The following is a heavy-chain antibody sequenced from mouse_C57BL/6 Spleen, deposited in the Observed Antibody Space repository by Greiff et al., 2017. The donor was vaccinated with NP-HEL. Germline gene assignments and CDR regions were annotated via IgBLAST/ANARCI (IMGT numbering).Heavy chain of an antibody. CDR2: IDPETGGT. V-gene: IGHV1-15*01. J-gene: IGHJ4*01. Sequence: QVQLQQSGAELVRPGASVTLSCTASGYTFTDYEMHWVKQTPVHGLEWIGAIDPETGGTAYNQKFQGKAILTADKSYSTAYMELRSLTSEDSAVYYWTRKASSSYYALDYWGQGTSVTVSS. CDR3: TRKASSSYYALDY. CDR1: GYTFTDYE.